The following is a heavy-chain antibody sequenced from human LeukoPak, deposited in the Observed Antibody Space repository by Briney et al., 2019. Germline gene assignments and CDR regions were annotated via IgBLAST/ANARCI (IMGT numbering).Heavy chain of an antibody. CDR3: ASVYSSSWLEYFHH. D-gene: IGHD6-13*01. CDR1: GGSISSYY. V-gene: IGHV4-4*07. Sequence: SETLSLTCTVSGGSISSYYWSWIRQPAGKGLEWIGRIYTSGSTNYNPSLKSRVTMSVDTSKNQFSLKLSSVTAADTAVYYCASVYSSSWLEYFHHWGQGTLVTVSS. J-gene: IGHJ1*01. CDR2: IYTSGST.